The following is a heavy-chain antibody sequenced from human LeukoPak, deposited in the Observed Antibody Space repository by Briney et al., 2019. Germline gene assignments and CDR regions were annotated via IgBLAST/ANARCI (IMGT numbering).Heavy chain of an antibody. CDR1: GGSISSSSYY. D-gene: IGHD6-19*01. Sequence: PSETLSLTCTVSGGSISSSSYYWGWIRQPPGTGLEWIGSIYYSGSTYYNPSLKSRVTISVDTSKNQFSLKLSSVTAADTAVYYCARHPSKYSSGWTTAFDIWGQGTMVTVSS. CDR3: ARHPSKYSSGWTTAFDI. V-gene: IGHV4-39*01. CDR2: IYYSGST. J-gene: IGHJ3*02.